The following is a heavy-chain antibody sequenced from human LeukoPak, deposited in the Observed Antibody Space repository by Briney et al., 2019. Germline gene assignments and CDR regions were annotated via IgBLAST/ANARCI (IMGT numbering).Heavy chain of an antibody. CDR1: CRQYYDHF. CDR2: IYHSGRT. D-gene: IGHD3-10*01. J-gene: IGHJ4*02. V-gene: IGHV4-59*07. CDR3: ARYMGSSVLDF. Sequence: PSDTLPLMHSVCCRQYYDHFRLWLRQPPGKGLEYIGYIYHSGRTTYNPSLKSRVTISIDTSKNEFSLKLSSVTAADTAVYYCARYMGSSVLDFWGQGTLVTVSS.